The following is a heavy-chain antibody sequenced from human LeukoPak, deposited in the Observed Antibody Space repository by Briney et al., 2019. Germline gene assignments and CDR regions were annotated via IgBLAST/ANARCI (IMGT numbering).Heavy chain of an antibody. CDR1: GYTFTSYG. V-gene: IGHV1-18*01. J-gene: IGHJ6*03. CDR2: ISAYNGNT. Sequence: ASVTVSCKASGYTFTSYGISWVRQAPGQGLEGMGGISAYNGNTNYAQKLQGRVTVTTDTSTSTAYMELRSLRADDTAVYYCAREGYSGYREYYYYIDVWGKGTTVTVSS. CDR3: AREGYSGYREYYYYIDV. D-gene: IGHD5-12*01.